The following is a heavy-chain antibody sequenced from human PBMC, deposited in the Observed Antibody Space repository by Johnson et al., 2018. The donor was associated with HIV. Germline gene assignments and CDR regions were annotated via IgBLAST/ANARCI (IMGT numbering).Heavy chain of an antibody. CDR1: GFTFSSYA. V-gene: IGHV3-13*01. CDR2: IGTAGDT. CDR3: ARSDYDSSGYYAFEI. D-gene: IGHD3-22*01. J-gene: IGHJ3*02. Sequence: VQLVESGGGVVQPGRSLRLSCAASGFTFSSYAMSWVRQAPGKGLEWVSAIGTAGDTYYPGSVKGRFTISRENAKNSLYLQMNSLRAGDTAVYYCARSDYDSSGYYAFEIWGQGTMVTVSS.